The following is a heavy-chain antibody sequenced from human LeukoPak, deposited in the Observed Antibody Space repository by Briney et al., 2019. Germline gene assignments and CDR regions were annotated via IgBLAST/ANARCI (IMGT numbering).Heavy chain of an antibody. CDR1: GFTFSSYG. Sequence: PGRSLRLSCAASGFTFSSYGMHWVRQAPGKGLEWVAVISYDGSNKYYADSVKGRFTISRDNSKNTLYLQMNSLRAEDTAVYYCAGGRGIPDYWGQGTLVTVSS. CDR2: ISYDGSNK. J-gene: IGHJ4*02. CDR3: AGGRGIPDY. D-gene: IGHD3-16*01. V-gene: IGHV3-30*03.